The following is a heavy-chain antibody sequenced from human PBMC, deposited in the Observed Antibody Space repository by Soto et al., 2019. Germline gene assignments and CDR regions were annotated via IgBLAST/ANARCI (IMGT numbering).Heavy chain of an antibody. J-gene: IGHJ4*02. CDR2: IFSNDEK. D-gene: IGHD1-26*01. CDR1: GFSLSNARLG. V-gene: IGHV2-26*01. Sequence: QVTLKESDPVLMKPTETLTLTCSVSGFSLSNARLGVTWIRQPPGKALEWLAHIFSNDEKSYSTSLKSRLTISKDTSKSQVVLTMTNMDPVDTATYYCARHGRGVGARPLDYWGQGTLVTVSS. CDR3: ARHGRGVGARPLDY.